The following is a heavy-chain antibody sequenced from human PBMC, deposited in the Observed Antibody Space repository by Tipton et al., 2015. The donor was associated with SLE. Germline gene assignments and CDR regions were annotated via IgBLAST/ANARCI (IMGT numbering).Heavy chain of an antibody. D-gene: IGHD6-25*01. Sequence: SLRLSCAASGFTVSSNYMSWVRQAPGKGLEWVSVIYSGGSTYYADSVKGRFTISRDNSKNTLYLQMNSLRAEDTAVYYCAAEGSYSTGPFDYWGQGTLVTVSS. J-gene: IGHJ4*02. CDR2: IYSGGST. CDR3: AAEGSYSTGPFDY. V-gene: IGHV3-53*01. CDR1: GFTVSSNY.